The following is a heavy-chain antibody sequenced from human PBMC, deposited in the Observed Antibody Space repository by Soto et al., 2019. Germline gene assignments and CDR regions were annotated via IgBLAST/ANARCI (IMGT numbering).Heavy chain of an antibody. D-gene: IGHD3-3*01. CDR1: SYVIESGHY. Sequence: PXETLSLTCVVSSYVIESGHYWCCVRQPPGKGLEWVGSIYDSGTTYYNPSLRSRVTISADTSKNQFSLSLTSVTAADTAVYYCARSPQYYTPGSSPFDYWGPGTMVTVSS. CDR2: IYDSGTT. V-gene: IGHV4-38-2*01. CDR3: ARSPQYYTPGSSPFDY. J-gene: IGHJ4*03.